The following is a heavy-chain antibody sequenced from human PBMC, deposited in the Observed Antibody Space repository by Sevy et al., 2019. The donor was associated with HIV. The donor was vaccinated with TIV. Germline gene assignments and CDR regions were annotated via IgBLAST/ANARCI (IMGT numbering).Heavy chain of an antibody. Sequence: GGSLRLSCAASGFTFGGSAMHWVRQASGKGLEWVGPIRSKANNYATAHAASVKGRFTISRDDSKNTAYLQMNSLKTEDTAVYYCTRLGGTVVTPYYAMDVWGQGTTVTVSS. V-gene: IGHV3-73*01. CDR2: IRSKANNYAT. CDR1: GFTFGGSA. D-gene: IGHD2-21*02. CDR3: TRLGGTVVTPYYAMDV. J-gene: IGHJ6*02.